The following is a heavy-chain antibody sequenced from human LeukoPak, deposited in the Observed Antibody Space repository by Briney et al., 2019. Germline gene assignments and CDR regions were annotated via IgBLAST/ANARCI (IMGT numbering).Heavy chain of an antibody. CDR3: ARDMWFGEPPSRP. J-gene: IGHJ5*02. D-gene: IGHD3-10*01. V-gene: IGHV3-21*01. CDR1: GFTFSSYS. CDR2: ISSSSSYI. Sequence: GGSLRLSCAASGFTFSSYSMNWVRQAPGKGLEWVSSISSSSSYIYYADSVKGRFTISRDNAKNSLYLQMNSLRAEDTAVYYCARDMWFGEPPSRPWGQGTLVTVSS.